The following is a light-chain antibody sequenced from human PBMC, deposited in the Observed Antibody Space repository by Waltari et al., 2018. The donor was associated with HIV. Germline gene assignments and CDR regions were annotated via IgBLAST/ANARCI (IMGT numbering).Light chain of an antibody. Sequence: AIRLTQSPSSLSASPGDRVTITCRPSQDISTFLDWFQQKPVEAPHLLIYGASALENGVPSRFSGSGSGTNFSLTISCLQSEDLATYFCQQYFNYPLTFGQGTRLDIK. V-gene: IGKV1-8*01. CDR2: GAS. CDR1: QDISTF. CDR3: QQYFNYPLT. J-gene: IGKJ5*01.